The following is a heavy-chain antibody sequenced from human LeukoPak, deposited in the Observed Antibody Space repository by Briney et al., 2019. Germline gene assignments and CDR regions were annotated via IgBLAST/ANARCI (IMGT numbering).Heavy chain of an antibody. Sequence: SETLSLTCTVSGGSVSSGSYYWSWIRQPPGKGLEWIGYIYNSGSTNYNPSLKSRVTISVDTSKNQFSLKLSSVTAADTAVYYCAREGSSASRDGFDIWGQGTMVTVSS. CDR3: AREGSSASRDGFDI. CDR1: GGSVSSGSYY. J-gene: IGHJ3*02. CDR2: IYNSGST. V-gene: IGHV4-61*01.